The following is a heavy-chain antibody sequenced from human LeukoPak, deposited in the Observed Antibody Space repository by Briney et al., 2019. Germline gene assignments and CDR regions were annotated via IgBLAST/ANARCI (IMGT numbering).Heavy chain of an antibody. Sequence: ASVKVSCKASGYIFTGYYIHWVRQAPGQGLEWMGWINPKSGGADYAQKFQGRVTMATDTSISTAYMALSRLRSDDTAVYYCARDKSGLAVTTVDYWGQGTLVTVSS. D-gene: IGHD4-17*01. CDR3: ARDKSGLAVTTVDY. CDR1: GYIFTGYY. J-gene: IGHJ4*02. CDR2: INPKSGGA. V-gene: IGHV1-2*02.